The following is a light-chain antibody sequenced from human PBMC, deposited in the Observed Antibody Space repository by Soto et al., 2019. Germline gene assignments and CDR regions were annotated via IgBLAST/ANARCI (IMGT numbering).Light chain of an antibody. Sequence: EIVLTQSPGTLSLSPGQRSTLSCRARQSISGNYLAWYQQRPGQAPRLLIYGASNRATGVPDRFSGSGSGTDFTLTISRLELEDFAVYSCQQYGNSPMYTFGQGTKLEIK. CDR2: GAS. CDR1: QSISGNY. V-gene: IGKV3-20*01. J-gene: IGKJ2*01. CDR3: QQYGNSPMYT.